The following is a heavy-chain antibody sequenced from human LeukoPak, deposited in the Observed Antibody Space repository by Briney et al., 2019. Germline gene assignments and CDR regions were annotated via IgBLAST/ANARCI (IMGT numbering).Heavy chain of an antibody. CDR3: ARAPSFAVAAYYFDY. Sequence: SETLSLTCAVYGGSFSGYYWSWIRQPPGKGLEWIGYIYYSGYTNYNPSLKSRVTISVDTSKNQFSLKLSSVTAADTAVYYCARAPSFAVAAYYFDYWGQGTLVTVSS. CDR1: GGSFSGYY. J-gene: IGHJ4*02. V-gene: IGHV4-59*01. D-gene: IGHD6-19*01. CDR2: IYYSGYT.